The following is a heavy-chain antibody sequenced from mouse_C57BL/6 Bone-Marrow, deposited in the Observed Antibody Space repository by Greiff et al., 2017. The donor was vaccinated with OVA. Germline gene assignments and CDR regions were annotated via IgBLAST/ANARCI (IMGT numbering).Heavy chain of an antibody. J-gene: IGHJ2*01. Sequence: QVQLKESGAELVRPGTSVKMSCKASGYTFTNYWIGWAKQRPGHGLEWIGDIYPGGGYTNYNEKFKGKATLTADKSSSTAYMQFSSLTSEDSAIYSCARQFDLEKNYWGQGTTLTVSS. CDR2: IYPGGGYT. V-gene: IGHV1-63*01. CDR1: GYTFTNYW. CDR3: ARQFDLEKNY.